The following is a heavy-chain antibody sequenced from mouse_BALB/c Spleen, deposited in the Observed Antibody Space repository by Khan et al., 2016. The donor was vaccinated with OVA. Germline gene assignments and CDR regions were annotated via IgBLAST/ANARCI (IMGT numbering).Heavy chain of an antibody. J-gene: IGHJ2*01. V-gene: IGHV1-7*01. CDR1: GYTFTTYW. CDR3: TRDRIDY. CDR2: INPTSGYT. Sequence: VQLQQSGAELAKPGASVKMSCKASGYTFTTYWMHWVKQRPGQGLEWIGYINPTSGYTDYNEKFKDRATLSADKSSSTAYMQMSSLTSEDSAVYDCTRDRIDYWGQGTTRTVAS.